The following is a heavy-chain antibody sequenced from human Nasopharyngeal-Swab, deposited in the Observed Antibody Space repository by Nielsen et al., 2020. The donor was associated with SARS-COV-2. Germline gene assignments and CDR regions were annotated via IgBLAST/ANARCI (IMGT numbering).Heavy chain of an antibody. CDR3: ARSSRGPYYDFWSGSNYPDY. CDR1: GFTFSSYW. J-gene: IGHJ4*02. V-gene: IGHV3-7*03. CDR2: IKQDGSEK. Sequence: GESLKISWAASGFTFSSYWMSWVRQAPGKGLEWVANIKQDGSEKYYVDSVKGRFTISRDNAKNSLYLQMNSLRAEDTAVYYCARSSRGPYYDFWSGSNYPDYWGQGTLVTVSS. D-gene: IGHD3-3*01.